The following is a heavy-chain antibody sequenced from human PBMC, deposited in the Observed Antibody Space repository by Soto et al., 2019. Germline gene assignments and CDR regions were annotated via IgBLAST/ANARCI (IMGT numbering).Heavy chain of an antibody. J-gene: IGHJ5*01. V-gene: IGHV1-46*03. D-gene: IGHD3-10*01. CDR1: GYTFTSYY. CDR2: INPSGGST. Sequence: QVQLVQSGAEVKKPGASVKVSCKASGYTFTSYYMHWVSQAPGQGLEWMGIINPSGGSTSYAQKFQGRVTMTMYTSTSTVYMELSSLRSEDTAVYSCASEWRGNWFDPWGQGTLVTVSS. CDR3: ASEWRGNWFDP.